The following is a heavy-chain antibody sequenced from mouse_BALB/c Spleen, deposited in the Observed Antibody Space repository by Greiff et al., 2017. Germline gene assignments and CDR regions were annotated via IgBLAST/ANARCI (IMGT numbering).Heavy chain of an antibody. CDR1: GFTFSSYA. CDR3: ARGPMITTGGDY. Sequence: EVMLVESGGGLVKPGGSLKLSCAASGFTFSSYAMSWVRQTPEKRLEWVASISSGGSTYYPDSVKGRFTISRDNARNILYLQMSSLRSEDTAMYYCARGPMITTGGDYWGQGTSVTVSS. V-gene: IGHV5-6-5*01. D-gene: IGHD2-4*01. CDR2: ISSGGST. J-gene: IGHJ4*01.